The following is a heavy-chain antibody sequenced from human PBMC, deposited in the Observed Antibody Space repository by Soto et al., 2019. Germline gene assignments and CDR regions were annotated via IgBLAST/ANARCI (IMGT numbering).Heavy chain of an antibody. CDR2: ISSSSSYT. D-gene: IGHD6-13*01. V-gene: IGHV3-11*06. CDR1: GFTFSYYY. J-gene: IGHJ6*02. CDR3: ARDPYPPSSSWYGGMDV. Sequence: GGSLRLSCAASGFTFSYYYMSWIRQSPGKGLEWVSYISSSSSYTNYADSVKGRFTISRDNAKNSLYLQMNSLRAEDTAVYYCARDPYPPSSSWYGGMDVWGQGTTVTVSS.